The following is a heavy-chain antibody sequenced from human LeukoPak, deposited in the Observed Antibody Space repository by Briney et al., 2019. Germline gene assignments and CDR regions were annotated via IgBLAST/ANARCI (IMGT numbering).Heavy chain of an antibody. V-gene: IGHV1-2*04. Sequence: GASVKVSCKASGYTFTGYYMHWVRQAPGQGLEWMGWINPNSGGTNYAQKVQGWVTMTRDTSISTAYMELSRLRSDDTAVYYCARGAGVITGTTPTDYWGQGTLVTVSS. CDR3: ARGAGVITGTTPTDY. CDR2: INPNSGGT. D-gene: IGHD1-20*01. J-gene: IGHJ4*02. CDR1: GYTFTGYY.